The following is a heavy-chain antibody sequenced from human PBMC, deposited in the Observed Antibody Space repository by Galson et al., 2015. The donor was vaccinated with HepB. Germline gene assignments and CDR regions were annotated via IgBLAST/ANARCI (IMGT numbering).Heavy chain of an antibody. CDR2: VFYSGST. V-gene: IGHV4-59*11. J-gene: IGHJ3*02. D-gene: IGHD4-11*01. CDR1: GGSISGLY. CDR3: ARSNYPDAFDI. Sequence: LSLTCTVSGGSISGLYWSWIRQPPGQGLEYIGYVFYSGSTSYNPSLKSRVTISTDTSKNQFSLRLSSVTAADTAVYYCARSNYPDAFDIWGQGAMVTVSS.